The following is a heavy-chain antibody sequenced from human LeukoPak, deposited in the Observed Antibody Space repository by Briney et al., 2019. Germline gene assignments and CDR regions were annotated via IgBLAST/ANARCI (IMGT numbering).Heavy chain of an antibody. CDR2: IYYSGST. CDR1: GVSVSNFY. V-gene: IGHV4-59*06. D-gene: IGHD6-25*01. CDR3: ASENPGYFDL. J-gene: IGHJ2*01. Sequence: PSETLSLTCTVSGVSVSNFYWSWIRQPPGKGLEWIGYIYYSGSTYYNPSLKSRVTISVDTSKNQFSLKLSSVTAADTAVYYCASENPGYFDLWGRGTLVTVSS.